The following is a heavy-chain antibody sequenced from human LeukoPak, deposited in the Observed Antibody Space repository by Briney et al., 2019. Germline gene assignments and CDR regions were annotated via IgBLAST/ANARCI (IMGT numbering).Heavy chain of an antibody. CDR2: IRYDGNNK. CDR3: ARQDGGFGDLFGWFDP. V-gene: IGHV3-30*02. Sequence: GGSLRLSCAASGFTFSTYGMHWVRQAPGKGLEWVAFIRYDGNNKFYADSVKGRFTISRDNSKDTLYLQMGSLRAEDMAVYYCARQDGGFGDLFGWFDPWGQGTLVTVSS. CDR1: GFTFSTYG. J-gene: IGHJ5*02. D-gene: IGHD3-10*01.